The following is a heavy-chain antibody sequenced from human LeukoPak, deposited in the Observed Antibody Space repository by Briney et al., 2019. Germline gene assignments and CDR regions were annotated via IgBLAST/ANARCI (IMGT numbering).Heavy chain of an antibody. J-gene: IGHJ4*02. Sequence: GGSLRLSCAASGFTFDDYAMHWVRQAPGKGLEWVSGISWNSGSIGYADSVKGRFTISRDNAKNSLYLQMNSLRAEDTAVYYCARGLYYDFWSGYYSHFDYWGQGTLVTVSS. D-gene: IGHD3-3*01. CDR3: ARGLYYDFWSGYYSHFDY. CDR2: ISWNSGSI. V-gene: IGHV3-9*01. CDR1: GFTFDDYA.